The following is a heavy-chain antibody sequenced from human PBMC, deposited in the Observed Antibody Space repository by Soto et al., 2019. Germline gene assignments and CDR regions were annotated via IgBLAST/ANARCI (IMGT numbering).Heavy chain of an antibody. Sequence: PGGSLRLSCAASGFTFRSFTMNWVRQAPGKGLEWVSTISSNSVYIYYTDALRGRFTISRDNAKNSLHLQMNSLRAEDTAVYYCTRDASRDSSARGWFDPWGPGTLVTVSS. D-gene: IGHD6-13*01. CDR1: GFTFRSFT. V-gene: IGHV3-21*01. CDR3: TRDASRDSSARGWFDP. CDR2: ISSNSVYI. J-gene: IGHJ5*02.